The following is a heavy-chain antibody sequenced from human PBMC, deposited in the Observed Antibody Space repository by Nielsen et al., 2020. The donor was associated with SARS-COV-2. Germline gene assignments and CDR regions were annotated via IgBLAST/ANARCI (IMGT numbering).Heavy chain of an antibody. D-gene: IGHD3-22*01. V-gene: IGHV3-48*03. CDR3: APYYYDSSGYPGGFDY. Sequence: GESLKISCVASGFTFSSYEMNWVRQAPGKGLEWVSYISSSGSTIYYADSVKGRFTISRDNAKNSLYLQMNSLRAEDTAVYYCAPYYYDSSGYPGGFDYWGQGTLVTVSS. J-gene: IGHJ4*02. CDR2: ISSSGSTI. CDR1: GFTFSSYE.